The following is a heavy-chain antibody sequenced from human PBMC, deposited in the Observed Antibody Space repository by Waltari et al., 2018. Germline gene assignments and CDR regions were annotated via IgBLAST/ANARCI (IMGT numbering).Heavy chain of an antibody. CDR1: GFTFRSYA. J-gene: IGHJ4*02. V-gene: IGHV3-23*01. CDR3: ATTRDYGDYTSFYFDS. Sequence: EVQLLESGGGLVQPGGSLRLSCAASGFTFRSYAMSWVRQAPGKGLEWVSAISASGTNTYYADSVKGRCTISRDNSRDKLYLQMNRLTAEDTAVYFCATTRDYGDYTSFYFDSWGQGTLVTVSS. D-gene: IGHD4-17*01. CDR2: ISASGTNT.